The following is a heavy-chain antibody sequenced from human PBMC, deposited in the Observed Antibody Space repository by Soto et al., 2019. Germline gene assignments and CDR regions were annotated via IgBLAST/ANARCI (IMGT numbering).Heavy chain of an antibody. J-gene: IGHJ3*02. CDR3: ARDVLRYFDKLTSPDAFDI. D-gene: IGHD3-9*01. Sequence: GASVKVSCKASGYTFTGYYMHWVRQAPGQGLEWMGWINPNNGGTDYAQKFQGWVTMTRDTSMSTAYMELRRLRSDDTAVYYCARDVLRYFDKLTSPDAFDIWGQGTMVTVSS. V-gene: IGHV1-2*04. CDR1: GYTFTGYY. CDR2: INPNNGGT.